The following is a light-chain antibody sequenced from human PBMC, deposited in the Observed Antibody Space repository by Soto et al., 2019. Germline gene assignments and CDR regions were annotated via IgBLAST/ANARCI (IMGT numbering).Light chain of an antibody. CDR2: AAS. V-gene: IGKV1-39*01. CDR1: ETISTY. CDR3: QQGHSNPIT. J-gene: IGKJ5*01. Sequence: DTQMTQSPSSVSAPVGDRVTITCRTSETISTYASWYQKTPGKAPKLLIYAASSVQSGVPSRFSGSGSGTDFTLTISSLQPEDFATYYCQQGHSNPITLGQGTRLEIK.